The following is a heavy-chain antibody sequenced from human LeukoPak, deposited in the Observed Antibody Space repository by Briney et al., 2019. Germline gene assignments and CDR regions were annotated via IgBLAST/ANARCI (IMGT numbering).Heavy chain of an antibody. J-gene: IGHJ4*02. CDR1: GYPFTGYY. Sequence: ASVKVSCKASGYPFTGYYMHWVRQAPGQGLEWMGWINPNTGDTNYAQKFQGRVTMTRDTSISTAYLELSGLRSDDTAVYYCARVVVPAAPIEYYFDYWGQGTLVTVSS. CDR2: INPNTGDT. D-gene: IGHD2-2*01. V-gene: IGHV1-2*02. CDR3: ARVVVPAAPIEYYFDY.